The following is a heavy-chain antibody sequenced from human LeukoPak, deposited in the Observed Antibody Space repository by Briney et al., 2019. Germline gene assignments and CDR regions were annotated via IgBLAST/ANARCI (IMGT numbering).Heavy chain of an antibody. D-gene: IGHD3-10*02. CDR3: AELGITMIGGV. Sequence: GGSLRLSCAASGFTFSSYEMNWVRQAPGRGLEWVSYINSSGSTIYYADSVKGRFTISRDNAKNSLYLQMNSLRAEDTAVYYCAELGITMIGGVWGKGTTVTISS. CDR1: GFTFSSYE. J-gene: IGHJ6*04. CDR2: INSSGSTI. V-gene: IGHV3-48*03.